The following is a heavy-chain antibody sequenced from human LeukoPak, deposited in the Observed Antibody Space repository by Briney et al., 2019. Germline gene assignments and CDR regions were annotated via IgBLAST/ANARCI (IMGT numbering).Heavy chain of an antibody. CDR3: AKDPNWNGQFGY. CDR1: VFTSSSYA. J-gene: IGHJ4*02. CDR2: ISGSGGSI. V-gene: IGHV3-23*01. D-gene: IGHD1-1*01. Sequence: GGSLRLSCAAPVFTSSSYAITWVRQAPGKGLEWVSAISGSGGSIYYADSVKGRFTISRDNSKNTLYLQMNSLRAEDTAVYYCAKDPNWNGQFGYWGQGTLVTVSS.